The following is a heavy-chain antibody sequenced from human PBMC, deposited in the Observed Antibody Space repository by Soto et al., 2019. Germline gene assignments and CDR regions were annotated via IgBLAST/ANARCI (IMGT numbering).Heavy chain of an antibody. V-gene: IGHV4-39*01. Sequence: QLQLQESGPGLVKPSDTLSLTCTVSGGSISSSSYYWGWIRQPPGTGLVWIGSIYYSGSTYYNPSLKSRVTIPVDTSKTQFSLKLSSVTAADTAVYYCVIRTWIQLWYSFDYWGQGTLVTVSS. CDR3: VIRTWIQLWYSFDY. CDR2: IYYSGST. J-gene: IGHJ4*02. D-gene: IGHD5-18*01. CDR1: GGSISSSSYY.